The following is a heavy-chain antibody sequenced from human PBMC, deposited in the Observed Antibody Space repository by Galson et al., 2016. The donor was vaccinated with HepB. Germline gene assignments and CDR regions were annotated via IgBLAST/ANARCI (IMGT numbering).Heavy chain of an antibody. J-gene: IGHJ3*01. Sequence: SLRLSCAASGFTGSSNYMSWVRQAPGKGLEWVSYVSSSSSYTNYADSVKGRFTISRDNSRNTLYLQMDALRAEDTAVFFCAGSGYENAFDYWGRGTRVTVSA. V-gene: IGHV3-11*06. CDR1: GFTGSSNY. D-gene: IGHD3-3*01. CDR2: VSSSSSYT. CDR3: AGSGYENAFDY.